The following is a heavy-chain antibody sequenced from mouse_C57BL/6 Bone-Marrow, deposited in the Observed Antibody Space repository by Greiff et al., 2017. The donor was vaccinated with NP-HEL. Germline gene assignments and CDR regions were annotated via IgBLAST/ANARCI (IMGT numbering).Heavy chain of an antibody. D-gene: IGHD2-5*01. CDR2: IDPENGDT. Sequence: VQLQQSGAELVRPGASVKLSCTASGFNIKDDYMHWVKQRPEQGLEWIGWIDPENGDTEYASKFQGKATIPADTSSNTAYLQLSSLTSEDTAVYYCTTTYNSNFLGYWGQGTTLTVSS. J-gene: IGHJ2*01. V-gene: IGHV14-4*01. CDR1: GFNIKDDY. CDR3: TTTYNSNFLGY.